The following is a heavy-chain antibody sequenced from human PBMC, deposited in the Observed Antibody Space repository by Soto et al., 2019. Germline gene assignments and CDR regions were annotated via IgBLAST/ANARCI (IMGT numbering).Heavy chain of an antibody. CDR1: GFTFDDYA. CDR3: AKDIGSSIVATRFDY. D-gene: IGHD5-12*01. V-gene: IGHV3-9*01. Sequence: EVQLVESGGGLVQPGRSLRLSCAASGFTFDDYAMHWVRQAPGKGLEWVSGISWNSGSIGYADSVKGRFTISRDNAKNALYLQMNSLRAEDTALYYCAKDIGSSIVATRFDYWGQGTQVTVSS. J-gene: IGHJ4*02. CDR2: ISWNSGSI.